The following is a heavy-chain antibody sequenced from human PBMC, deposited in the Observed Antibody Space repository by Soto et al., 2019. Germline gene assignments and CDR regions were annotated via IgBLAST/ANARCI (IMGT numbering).Heavy chain of an antibody. CDR3: AKETLRYFDWSAFDI. D-gene: IGHD3-9*01. V-gene: IGHV3-30*18. Sequence: QVQLVESGGGVVQPGRSLRLSCAASGFTFSSYGMHWVRQAPGKGLEWVAVISYDGSKKYYADSVKGRFTISRDNSKNTLYLQMNSLRDEDTAVYYCAKETLRYFDWSAFDIWGQGTMVTVSS. J-gene: IGHJ3*02. CDR2: ISYDGSKK. CDR1: GFTFSSYG.